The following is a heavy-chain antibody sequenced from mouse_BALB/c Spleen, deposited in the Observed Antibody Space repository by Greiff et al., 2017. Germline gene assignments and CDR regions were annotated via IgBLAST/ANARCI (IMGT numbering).Heavy chain of an antibody. CDR3: AKSFTGYYYAMDD. CDR1: GFNIKDTY. D-gene: IGHD1-1*01. CDR2: IDPANGNT. V-gene: IGHV14-3*02. Sequence: VQLQQSGAELVKPGASVKLSCTASGFNIKDTYMHWVKQRPEQGLEWIGRIDPANGNTKYDPKFQGKATITADTSSNTAYLQLSSLTSGDTAVYYCAKSFTGYYYAMDDWGQGTSVTVSA. J-gene: IGHJ4*01.